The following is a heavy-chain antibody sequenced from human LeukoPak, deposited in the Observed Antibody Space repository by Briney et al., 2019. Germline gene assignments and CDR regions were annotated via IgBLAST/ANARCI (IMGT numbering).Heavy chain of an antibody. CDR1: GGSISSYY. V-gene: IGHV4-4*07. D-gene: IGHD3-10*01. CDR3: ARGGGYGSGTIVDY. CDR2: IYTSGST. J-gene: IGHJ4*02. Sequence: SETLSLTCTVSGGSISSYYWSWIRQPPGKGLEWIGRIYTSGSTNYNPSLKSRVTMSVDTSKNQFSLKLSSVTAADTTVYYCARGGGYGSGTIVDYWGQGTLVTVSS.